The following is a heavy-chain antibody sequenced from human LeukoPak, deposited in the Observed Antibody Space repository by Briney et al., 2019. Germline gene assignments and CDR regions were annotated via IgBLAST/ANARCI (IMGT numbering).Heavy chain of an antibody. CDR3: AREAGTTGYYYYYMDV. Sequence: PGGSLRLSCAASGFTSSSYSMSWVRQAPGKRPERVANIKQDGSEKYYVDSVKGRFTISRDNAKNSLYLQMNSLRAEDTAVYYCAREAGTTGYYYYYMDVWGKGTTVTVSS. V-gene: IGHV3-7*01. D-gene: IGHD1-7*01. CDR1: GFTSSSYS. CDR2: IKQDGSEK. J-gene: IGHJ6*03.